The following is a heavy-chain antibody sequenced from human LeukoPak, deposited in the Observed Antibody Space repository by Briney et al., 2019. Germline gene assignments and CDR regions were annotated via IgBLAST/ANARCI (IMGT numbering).Heavy chain of an antibody. D-gene: IGHD3-10*01. V-gene: IGHV3-7*01. CDR1: GFTFRNYW. J-gene: IGHJ4*02. CDR3: ARWAGVTDC. CDR2: IKQDGSEE. Sequence: GGSLRLSCLASGFTFRNYWMSWVRQAPGKGREWVANIKQDGSEEYYVDSVKGRFTISRDNAKNSLNLHMNSLRVEDTAVYYCARWAGVTDCWGQGTLVTVSS.